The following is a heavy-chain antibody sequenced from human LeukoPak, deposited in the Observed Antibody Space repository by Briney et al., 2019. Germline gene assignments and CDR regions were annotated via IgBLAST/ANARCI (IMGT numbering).Heavy chain of an antibody. CDR3: ARGDYDFWSGSKYYFDY. Sequence: GGSLRFSCAASGFTFSSIWLSWVAQAPGKGLEWVANIKQDGSEKYYVDSVKGRFTISRDNAKNSLYLQMNSLRTEDTAVYYCARGDYDFWSGSKYYFDYWGQGTLVTVSS. J-gene: IGHJ4*02. D-gene: IGHD3-3*01. CDR2: IKQDGSEK. V-gene: IGHV3-7*04. CDR1: GFTFSSIW.